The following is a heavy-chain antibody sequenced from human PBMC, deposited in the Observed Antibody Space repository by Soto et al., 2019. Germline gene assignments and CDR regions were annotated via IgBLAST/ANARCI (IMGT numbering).Heavy chain of an antibody. D-gene: IGHD4-17*01. V-gene: IGHV5-51*01. CDR3: ARHPLDGAAYAMDV. Sequence: PGESLKISCKGSGYSFTTYWIGWVRQMPGKGLEWMGIIYPGDSDTRYSPSFQGQVTISADKSITTAYLQWSSLKASGSAMYYCARHPLDGAAYAMDVWGQGTTVTVSS. CDR1: GYSFTTYW. J-gene: IGHJ6*02. CDR2: IYPGDSDT.